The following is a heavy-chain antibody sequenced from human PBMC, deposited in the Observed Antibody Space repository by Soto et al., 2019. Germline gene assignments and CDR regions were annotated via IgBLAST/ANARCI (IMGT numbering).Heavy chain of an antibody. CDR3: AREILSPDFYFHGMDV. V-gene: IGHV1-18*04. CDR1: GYTFASYG. Sequence: QGQLVQSGAEVKKPGASVKVSCKASGYTFASYGISWVRQAPGPGLEWMGWISAKKGNTKYAQKFQGRVTMTTDTSTSTAYMELRIVRSDDTAVYYCAREILSPDFYFHGMDVWGQGTTVTVSS. D-gene: IGHD2-15*01. CDR2: ISAKKGNT. J-gene: IGHJ6*02.